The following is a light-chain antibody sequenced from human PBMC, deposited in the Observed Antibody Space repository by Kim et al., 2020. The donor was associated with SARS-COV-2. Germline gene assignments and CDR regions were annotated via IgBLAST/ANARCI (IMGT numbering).Light chain of an antibody. CDR3: QKYNSAPWT. CDR1: QDIKNY. CDR2: AAS. J-gene: IGKJ1*01. V-gene: IGKV1-27*01. Sequence: DIQMAQSPSSLSASVEDRVTITCRASQDIKNYLAWYRQKTGKVPEVLIYAASILQSGVPSRISGSGSGTDFTLTINSLQPEDVATYYCQKYNSAPWTFGQGTKVDIK.